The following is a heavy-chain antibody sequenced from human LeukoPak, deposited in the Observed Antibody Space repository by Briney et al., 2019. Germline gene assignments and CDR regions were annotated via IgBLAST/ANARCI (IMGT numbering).Heavy chain of an antibody. CDR2: ISYDGSNK. Sequence: GGSLRLSCAASGFTFSSYAMHWVRQAPGKGLEWVAVISYDGSNKYYADSVKGRFTISRDNSKNTLYLQMHSLRAEDTAVYYCAKDQKMIVVVITTDYYYGMDVWGQGTTVTVSS. J-gene: IGHJ6*02. CDR1: GFTFSSYA. V-gene: IGHV3-30-3*01. CDR3: AKDQKMIVVVITTDYYYGMDV. D-gene: IGHD3-22*01.